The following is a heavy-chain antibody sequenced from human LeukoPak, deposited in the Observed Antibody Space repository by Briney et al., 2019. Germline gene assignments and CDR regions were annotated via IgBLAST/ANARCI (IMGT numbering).Heavy chain of an antibody. CDR1: GFTFSSYW. CDR3: ASRRGFGEVDY. CDR2: IKQDGSEK. V-gene: IGHV3-7*03. J-gene: IGHJ4*02. D-gene: IGHD3-10*01. Sequence: GGSLRLSCAASGFTFSSYWMSWVRQAPGKGLEWVASIKQDGSEKYYVDSVKGRFTISRDNSKNTLYLQMNSLRAEDTAVYYCASRRGFGEVDYWGQGTLVTVSS.